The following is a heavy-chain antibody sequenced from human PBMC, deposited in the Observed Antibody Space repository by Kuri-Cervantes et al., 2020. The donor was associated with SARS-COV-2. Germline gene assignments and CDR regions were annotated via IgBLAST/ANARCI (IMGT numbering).Heavy chain of an antibody. Sequence: GGSLRLSCAASGFTFSSYAMSWVRQAQGKGLEWVSAISGSGGSTYFADSVMGRFTISRDNSKNTLYLQMNSLRAEETAVYYCARVGYCSSTSCYNFDYWGQGTLVTVSS. J-gene: IGHJ4*01. CDR2: ISGSGGST. CDR1: GFTFSSYA. CDR3: ARVGYCSSTSCYNFDY. D-gene: IGHD2-2*02. V-gene: IGHV3-23*01.